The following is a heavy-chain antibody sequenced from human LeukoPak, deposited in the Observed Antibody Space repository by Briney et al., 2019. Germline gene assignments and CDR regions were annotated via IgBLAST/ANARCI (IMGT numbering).Heavy chain of an antibody. CDR1: GGSISRSSYY. CDR2: VSYSGNT. CDR3: ASSYDSSGYDAFDI. Sequence: PSETLSLTCTVSGGSISRSSYYWGWIRQTPGMGLEWIGSVSYSGNTDYNPSLKSRVTISVDTSKNLFSLRLTSVTAADTAVYYCASSYDSSGYDAFDIWGQGTMVTVSS. J-gene: IGHJ3*02. D-gene: IGHD3-22*01. V-gene: IGHV4-39*07.